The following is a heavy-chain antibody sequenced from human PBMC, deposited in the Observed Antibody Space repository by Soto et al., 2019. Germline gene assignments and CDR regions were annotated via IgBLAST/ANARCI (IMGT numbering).Heavy chain of an antibody. D-gene: IGHD5-18*01. CDR2: IYYSGST. Sequence: QLQLQESGPGLVKPSETLSLTCTVSGGSISSSSYYWGWIRQPPGKGLEWIGSIYYSGSTYYNPSLKSRVTISVDTSKNQFSLKLSSVTAADTAVYYCARWVQRGSGMDVWGQGTTVTVSS. V-gene: IGHV4-39*01. CDR1: GGSISSSSYY. J-gene: IGHJ6*02. CDR3: ARWVQRGSGMDV.